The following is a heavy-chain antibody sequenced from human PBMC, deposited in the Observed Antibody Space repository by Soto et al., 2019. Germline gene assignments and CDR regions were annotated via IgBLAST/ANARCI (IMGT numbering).Heavy chain of an antibody. D-gene: IGHD6-13*01. J-gene: IGHJ3*02. CDR3: ARDRGRRIAAAGTRDAFDI. Sequence: GGSLRLSCAASGFTFSSYDMQWVRQATGKGLEWVSAIGTAGDTYYPGSVKGRFTIARENAKNSLYLQMNSLRAGDTAVYYCARDRGRRIAAAGTRDAFDIWGQGTMVTVS. CDR2: IGTAGDT. V-gene: IGHV3-13*01. CDR1: GFTFSSYD.